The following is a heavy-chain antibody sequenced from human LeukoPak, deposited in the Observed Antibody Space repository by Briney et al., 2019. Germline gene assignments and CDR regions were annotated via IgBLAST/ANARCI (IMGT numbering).Heavy chain of an antibody. CDR2: INPNSGGT. CDR3: ARGSSFYYFDY. CDR1: GGTFSSYA. V-gene: IGHV1-2*02. Sequence: ASVKVSCKASGGTFSSYAISWVRQAPGQGLEWMGWINPNSGGTNYAQKFQGRVTMTRDTSISTAYMELSRLRSDDTAVYYCARGSSFYYFDYWGQGTLVTVSS. D-gene: IGHD3-16*01. J-gene: IGHJ4*02.